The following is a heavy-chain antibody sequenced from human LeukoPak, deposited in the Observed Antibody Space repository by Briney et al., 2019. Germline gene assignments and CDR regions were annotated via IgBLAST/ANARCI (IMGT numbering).Heavy chain of an antibody. CDR1: GFTFSTYS. D-gene: IGHD5-18*01. CDR3: AREGYSYGSYGMDV. V-gene: IGHV3-48*01. CDR2: ISSSSSTI. J-gene: IGHJ6*02. Sequence: GGSLRLSCAASGFTFSTYSMSWVRQAPGKGLEWVSYISSSSSTIYYADSVKGRFTISRDNAKNSLYLQMNSLRGEDTAVYYCAREGYSYGSYGMDVWGQGTTVTVSS.